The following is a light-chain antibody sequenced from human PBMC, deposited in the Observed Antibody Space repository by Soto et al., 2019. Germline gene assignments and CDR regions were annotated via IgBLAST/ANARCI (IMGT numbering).Light chain of an antibody. Sequence: QSVLTHPRSVSGSPGQSFTISCTGTSSDVGGYNYVSWYQHHPGKAPKLMIYDVDKRPSGVPGRFSGSKSGNTASLTISGLQAEDEADYYCCSYAGSYPFVFGTGTKVTVL. CDR3: CSYAGSYPFV. V-gene: IGLV2-11*01. CDR2: DVD. J-gene: IGLJ1*01. CDR1: SSDVGGYNY.